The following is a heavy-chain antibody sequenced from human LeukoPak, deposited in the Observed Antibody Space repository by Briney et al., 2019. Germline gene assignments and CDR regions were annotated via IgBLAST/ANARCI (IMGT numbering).Heavy chain of an antibody. CDR3: ADSGYDSIPFDP. CDR1: GYTFTGYY. CDR2: INPNSGGT. V-gene: IGHV1-2*02. Sequence: ASVKVSCKASGYTFTGYYMHWVRQAPGQGLGWMGWINPNSGGTNYAQKFQGRVTMTRDTSISTAYMELSRLRSDDTAVYYCADSGYDSIPFDPWGQGTLVTVSS. J-gene: IGHJ5*02. D-gene: IGHD5-12*01.